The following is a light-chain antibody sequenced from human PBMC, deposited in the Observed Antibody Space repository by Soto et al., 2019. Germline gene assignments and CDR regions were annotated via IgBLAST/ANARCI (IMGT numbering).Light chain of an antibody. J-gene: IGKJ1*01. CDR2: VAS. Sequence: DLQMTQSPSSLSASVGDRVTITCRASQSISRYLNWYQQKAGKAPKLLIYVASSLQSGVPSRFSGSGSGTDFTLTISSLQLEDFATYYCQQSFDTPRTFGQGTKVEIK. CDR3: QQSFDTPRT. CDR1: QSISRY. V-gene: IGKV1-39*01.